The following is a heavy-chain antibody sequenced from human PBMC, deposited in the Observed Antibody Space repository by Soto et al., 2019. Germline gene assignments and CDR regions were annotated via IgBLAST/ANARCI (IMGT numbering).Heavy chain of an antibody. V-gene: IGHV3-23*01. CDR1: GFTFSSYA. D-gene: IGHD6-19*01. CDR2: ISGSGGST. Sequence: GGSLRLSCAASGFTFSSYAMSWVRQAPGKGLEWVSAISGSGGSTYYADSVKGRFTISRDNSKNTLYLQMNSLRAEDTAVYYCAKGDGDWLVQPKYYFDYWGQGTLVTVSS. CDR3: AKGDGDWLVQPKYYFDY. J-gene: IGHJ4*02.